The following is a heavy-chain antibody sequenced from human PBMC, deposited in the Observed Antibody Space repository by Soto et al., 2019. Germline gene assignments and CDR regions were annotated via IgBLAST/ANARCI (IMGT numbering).Heavy chain of an antibody. CDR3: ARRWGEGRVDY. CDR1: GGYSSSSNW. CDR2: IYPSGDT. V-gene: IGHV4-4*02. Sequence: QVQLQESGPGLVKPSGTLSLTCAGSGGYSSSSNWWRWVRQPPGKGLEWLGEIYPSGDTNYNPSRNRRVTMAVNKSRNRFSLKLSAVTAADTAVYYCARRWGEGRVDYWGQGTLVTVSS. J-gene: IGHJ4*02. D-gene: IGHD3-10*01.